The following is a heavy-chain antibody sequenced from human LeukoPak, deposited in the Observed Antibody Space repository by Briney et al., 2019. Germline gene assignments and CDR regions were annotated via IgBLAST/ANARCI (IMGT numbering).Heavy chain of an antibody. CDR2: INSGATHI. V-gene: IGHV3-21*01. CDR3: VRLRRNSDSSGYYYYYDS. J-gene: IGHJ5*01. CDR1: QFTFSSYS. D-gene: IGHD3-22*01. Sequence: PGGSLRLSCAASQFTFSSYSMNWVRQAPGKGLEGVSSINSGATHIYYADSLRGRFIFCRDDAKNSLYLQMNSLKAEDTDVYYCVRLRRNSDSSGYYYYYDSWGQGTLVTVSS.